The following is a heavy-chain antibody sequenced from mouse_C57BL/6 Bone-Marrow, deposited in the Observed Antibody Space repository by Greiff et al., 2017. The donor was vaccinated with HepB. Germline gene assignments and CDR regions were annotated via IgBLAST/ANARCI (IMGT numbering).Heavy chain of an antibody. J-gene: IGHJ3*01. CDR1: GYTFTSYW. CDR2: IDPSDSYT. CDR3: GIYYGSSYALAY. D-gene: IGHD1-1*01. Sequence: QVQLQQPGAELVRPGTSVKLSCKASGYTFTSYWMHWVKQRPGRGLEWIGVIDPSDSYTNYNQKFKGKATLTVDTSSSTAYMQLSSLTSEDSAVYYCGIYYGSSYALAYWGQGTLVTVSA. V-gene: IGHV1-59*01.